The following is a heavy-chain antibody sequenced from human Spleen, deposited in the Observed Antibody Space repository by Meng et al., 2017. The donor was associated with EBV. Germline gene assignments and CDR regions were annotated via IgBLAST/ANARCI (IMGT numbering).Heavy chain of an antibody. CDR2: IWYDGTNK. J-gene: IGHJ5*02. Sequence: VNLVEAGGGVVQPGRSLIVSWAASGFTFSSYGMHWVRQAPGKGLEWVAVIWYDGTNKYYEDSVKGRFTISRDNSKNTLFLQMNSLTAEDTAFYYCARHLEGFEDSTSLGWFDPWGQGTLVTVAS. D-gene: IGHD6-6*01. V-gene: IGHV3-33*01. CDR1: GFTFSSYG. CDR3: ARHLEGFEDSTSLGWFDP.